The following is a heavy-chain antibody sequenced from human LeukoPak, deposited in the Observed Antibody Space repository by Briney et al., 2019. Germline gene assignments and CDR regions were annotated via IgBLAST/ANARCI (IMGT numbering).Heavy chain of an antibody. CDR2: INPNSGAT. Sequence: ASVKVSCKASGYMFTGYYMHWVRQAPGQGLEWMGWINPNSGATNYAQNFQGRVTMTRDTSISTAFMKLSRLTSDDTAVYYCVRKGMVRGVSEIMKPYYWGQGTLVTVSS. J-gene: IGHJ4*02. CDR3: VRKGMVRGVSEIMKPYY. CDR1: GYMFTGYY. D-gene: IGHD3-10*01. V-gene: IGHV1-2*02.